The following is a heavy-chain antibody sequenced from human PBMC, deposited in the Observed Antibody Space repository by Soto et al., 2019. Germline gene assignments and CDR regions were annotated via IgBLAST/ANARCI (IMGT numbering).Heavy chain of an antibody. J-gene: IGHJ4*02. CDR3: ATLRFGEFADEDFDY. CDR1: GFTFSRYW. Sequence: HPGGSLRLSCAASGFTFSRYWMSWVRQAPGKGLEWVANIKQDGREKYHVESVKGRFTISRDNAKNSLYLQMNSLNTEDTAVYYCATLRFGEFADEDFDYWGQGTLVTVYS. V-gene: IGHV3-7*01. CDR2: IKQDGREK. D-gene: IGHD3-10*01.